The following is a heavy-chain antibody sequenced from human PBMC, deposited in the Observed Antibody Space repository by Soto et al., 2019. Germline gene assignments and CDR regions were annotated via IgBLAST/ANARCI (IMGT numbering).Heavy chain of an antibody. CDR3: AKDQQWELLGVVDY. Sequence: GESLKISCAASGFTFSSYAMSWVRQAPGKGLEWVSAISGSGGSTYYADSVKGRFTISRDNSKNTLYLQMNSLRAEDTAVYYCAKDQQWELLGVVDYWGQGTLVTVSS. CDR2: ISGSGGST. CDR1: GFTFSSYA. D-gene: IGHD1-26*01. V-gene: IGHV3-23*01. J-gene: IGHJ4*02.